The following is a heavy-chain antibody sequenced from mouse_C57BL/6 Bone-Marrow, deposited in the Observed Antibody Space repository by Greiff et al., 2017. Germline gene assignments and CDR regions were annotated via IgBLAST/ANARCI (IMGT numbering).Heavy chain of an antibody. CDR1: GYTFTSYG. V-gene: IGHV1-81*01. D-gene: IGHD1-1*01. CDR2: IYPRSGNT. Sequence: VQLQQSGAELARPGASVKLSCKASGYTFTSYGISWVKQRTGQGLEWIGEIYPRSGNTYYNEKFKGKATLTADKSSSTAYMELRSLTSEDSAVYFCARKGITTVVALDYWGQGTTLIVSS. CDR3: ARKGITTVVALDY. J-gene: IGHJ2*01.